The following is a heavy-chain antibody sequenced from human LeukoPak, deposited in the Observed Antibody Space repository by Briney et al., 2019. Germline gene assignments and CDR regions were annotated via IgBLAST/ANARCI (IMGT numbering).Heavy chain of an antibody. CDR2: INPNSGGT. CDR3: ARKFNYYDSSGPIDY. V-gene: IGHV1-2*02. J-gene: IGHJ4*02. D-gene: IGHD3-22*01. CDR1: GYTFTNYA. Sequence: ASVKVSCKASGYTFTNYAIHWVRQAPGQRLEWMGWINPNSGGTNYAQKFQGRVTMTRDTSISTAYMELSRLRSDDTAVYYCARKFNYYDSSGPIDYWGQGTLVTVSS.